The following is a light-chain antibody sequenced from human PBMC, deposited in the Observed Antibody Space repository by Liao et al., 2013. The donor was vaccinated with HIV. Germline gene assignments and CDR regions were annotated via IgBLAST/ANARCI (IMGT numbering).Light chain of an antibody. J-gene: IGLJ1*01. CDR2: YSS. V-gene: IGLV3-21*01. CDR3: LVWDRDTSFV. CDR1: NIASKS. Sequence: SYELTQPPSVSLAPGKTASITCGGNNIASKSVHWYQQKPGQAPVLVIYYSSDRPSGIPERFSGSNSGNTATLTISGTQAMDEADYYCLVWDRDTSFVFGTGTMVTVL.